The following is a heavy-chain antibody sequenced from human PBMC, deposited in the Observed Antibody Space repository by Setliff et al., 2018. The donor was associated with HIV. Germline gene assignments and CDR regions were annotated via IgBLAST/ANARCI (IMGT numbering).Heavy chain of an antibody. CDR2: INTSGST. V-gene: IGHV4-4*07. Sequence: PSETLSLTCTVSGGSVSNYYWTWIRQSAGKGLEWIGHINTSGSTKYNPSLKSRLTMSVDSSGNQLSLKLRSVTAADTAVYYCATGPVCYHDWGQGTLVTVSS. CDR3: ATGPVCYHD. J-gene: IGHJ4*02. CDR1: GGSVSNYY. D-gene: IGHD2-8*01.